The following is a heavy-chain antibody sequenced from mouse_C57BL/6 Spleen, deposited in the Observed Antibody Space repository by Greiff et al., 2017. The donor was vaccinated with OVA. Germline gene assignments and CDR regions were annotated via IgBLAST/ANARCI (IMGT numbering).Heavy chain of an antibody. CDR2: IWSGGST. V-gene: IGHV2-2*01. CDR1: GFSLTSYG. D-gene: IGHD2-5*01. CDR3: ARDYSNYAMDY. Sequence: QVQLQQSGPGLVQPSQSLSITCTVSGFSLTSYGVHWVRQSPGKGLEWLGVIWSGGSTDINAAFISRLSISKDNSKSQVFFKMNSLQADDTAIYYCARDYSNYAMDYWGQGTSVTVSS. J-gene: IGHJ4*01.